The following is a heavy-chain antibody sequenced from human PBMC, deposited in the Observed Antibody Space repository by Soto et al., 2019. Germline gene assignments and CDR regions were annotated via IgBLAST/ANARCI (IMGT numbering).Heavy chain of an antibody. V-gene: IGHV1-69*12. CDR2: LVPIVDTS. J-gene: IGHJ4*02. D-gene: IGHD5-12*01. Sequence: QVQLVQSGAEVRQPASSVKVSCKTSGGTFSSYAISWVRQAPGQGLEWMGGLVPIVDTSTYAQKFQGRVTITADESLSTVYMQLGSLRSDDTAVYYCVRVVAISGYPDNWGQGTLVIVSS. CDR1: GGTFSSYA. CDR3: VRVVAISGYPDN.